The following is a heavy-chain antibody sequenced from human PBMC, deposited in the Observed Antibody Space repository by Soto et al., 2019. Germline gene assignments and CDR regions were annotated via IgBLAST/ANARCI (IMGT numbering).Heavy chain of an antibody. CDR1: GFTFSSFG. V-gene: IGHV3-30*18. CDR3: AKDNSGTYYWLDY. Sequence: PWGSLRLSCPASGFTFSSFGMHWVRQAQGKGLEWVALISYEGSSKYYADSVNGRFTISRDNSKNTLYLQMNSLRAEEMAVYYCAKDNSGTYYWLDYWGQGTLVTVSS. J-gene: IGHJ4*02. CDR2: ISYEGSSK. D-gene: IGHD1-26*01.